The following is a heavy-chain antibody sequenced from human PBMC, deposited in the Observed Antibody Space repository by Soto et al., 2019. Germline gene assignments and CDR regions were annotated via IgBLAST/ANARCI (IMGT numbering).Heavy chain of an antibody. CDR3: VREGRGSFDF. D-gene: IGHD5-12*01. Sequence: GWDLRLSCAASVFIFTNDEVNWFRQAPGNVLEWVSVIGGRGTSAYYADSVQVRFTISRDNSKNTLSLQMSSLTADDTAIYYCVREGRGSFDFWGRGTMVTVSS. V-gene: IGHV3-23*01. CDR2: IGGRGTSA. J-gene: IGHJ3*01. CDR1: VFIFTNDE.